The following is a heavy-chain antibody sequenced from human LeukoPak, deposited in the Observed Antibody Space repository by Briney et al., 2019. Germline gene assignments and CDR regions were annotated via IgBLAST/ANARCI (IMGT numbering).Heavy chain of an antibody. CDR2: ISASGGST. V-gene: IGHV3-23*01. CDR1: GFTFSSSA. J-gene: IGHJ4*02. CDR3: AKVTGGDMITYGGVDY. D-gene: IGHD3-16*01. Sequence: GGSLRLSCAASGFTFSSSAMSWVRQVPGKGLEWVPGISASGGSTYYADSVRGRFTISRDNSKNTLYVQMNSLRDEDTAVYYCAKVTGGDMITYGGVDYWGQGTLVTVSS.